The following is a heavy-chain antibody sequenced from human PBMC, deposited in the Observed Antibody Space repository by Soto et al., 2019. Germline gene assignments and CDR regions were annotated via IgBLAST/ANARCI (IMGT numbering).Heavy chain of an antibody. D-gene: IGHD2-8*01. CDR3: AGSYCTNGVCDPFDY. J-gene: IGHJ4*02. V-gene: IGHV3-21*01. CDR1: GFTFSSYS. CDR2: ISSSSSYI. Sequence: PGGSLRLSCAASGFTFSSYSMNWVRQAPGKGLEWVSSISSSSSYIYYADSVKGRFTISRDNAKNSLYLQMNSLRAEDTAVYYCAGSYCTNGVCDPFDYWGQGTLVTVSS.